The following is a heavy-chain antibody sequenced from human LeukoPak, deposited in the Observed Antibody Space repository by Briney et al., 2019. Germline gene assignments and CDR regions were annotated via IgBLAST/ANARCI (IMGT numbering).Heavy chain of an antibody. Sequence: GGSLRLSCAASGFTSDSYAMSWVRQAPGGGLEWVSAISGSGGRTYYADSVKGRFTISRDNSKNTLYLQMNSLRAEDTAVYYCAHRYCSIDAGISSTNCPSYFDYWGQGTLVTVSS. CDR1: GFTSDSYA. CDR3: AHRYCSIDAGISSTNCPSYFDY. D-gene: IGHD2-2*01. J-gene: IGHJ4*02. CDR2: ISGSGGRT. V-gene: IGHV3-23*01.